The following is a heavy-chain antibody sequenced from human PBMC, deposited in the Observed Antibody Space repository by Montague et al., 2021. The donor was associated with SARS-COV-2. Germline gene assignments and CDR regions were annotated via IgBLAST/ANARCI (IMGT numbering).Heavy chain of an antibody. CDR3: ARAPATIFGVVKQIDY. V-gene: IGHV4-31*03. Sequence: TLSLTCTVSGGSISRGGYYWSWIHQHPGKGLEWIGYIYYSGSTYYNPSLKSRVTISVDTSKNQFSLKLSSVTAADTAVYYCARAPATIFGVVKQIDYWGQGTLVTVSS. J-gene: IGHJ4*02. CDR2: IYYSGST. D-gene: IGHD3-3*01. CDR1: GGSISRGGYY.